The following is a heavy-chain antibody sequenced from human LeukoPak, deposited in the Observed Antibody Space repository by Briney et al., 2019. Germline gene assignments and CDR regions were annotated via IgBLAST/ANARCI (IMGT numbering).Heavy chain of an antibody. Sequence: PGGSLRLSCAASGFTFDDYAMHWVRQAPGKGLEWVSGTSWNSGSIGYADSVKGRFTISRDNAKNSLYLQMNSLRAEDTALYYCAKGSTTGTYYYYYMDVWGKGTTVTVSS. V-gene: IGHV3-9*01. J-gene: IGHJ6*03. CDR1: GFTFDDYA. D-gene: IGHD1-1*01. CDR3: AKGSTTGTYYYYYMDV. CDR2: TSWNSGSI.